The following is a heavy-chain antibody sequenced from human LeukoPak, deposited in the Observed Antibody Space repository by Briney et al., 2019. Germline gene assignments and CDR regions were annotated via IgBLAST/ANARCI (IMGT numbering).Heavy chain of an antibody. D-gene: IGHD1/OR15-1a*01. V-gene: IGHV4-59*01. Sequence: PSETLSLTCSVSGGSISTYYWSWIRQPPGKGLEWIGYIYYSGGTNYNPSLKSRVTLSVDTSKNQFSLKVKSVTTADTAMYYCARDLTNWGRGTLVAVSS. CDR2: IYYSGGT. CDR3: ARDLTN. CDR1: GGSISTYY. J-gene: IGHJ4*02.